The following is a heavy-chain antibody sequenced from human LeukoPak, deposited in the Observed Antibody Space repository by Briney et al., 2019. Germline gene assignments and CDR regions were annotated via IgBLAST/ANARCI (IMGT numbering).Heavy chain of an antibody. V-gene: IGHV3-7*03. CDR3: AKAGIAVPATPEY. Sequence: GGSLRLSCAASGFTFSSYWMTWVRQAPGKGLEWVANIKQDGSGKYYVDSLKGRFIISRDNSKNTLYLQMNSLRAEDTAVYYCAKAGIAVPATPEYCGQGTQVTVSS. CDR1: GFTFSSYW. D-gene: IGHD6-19*01. J-gene: IGHJ4*02. CDR2: IKQDGSGK.